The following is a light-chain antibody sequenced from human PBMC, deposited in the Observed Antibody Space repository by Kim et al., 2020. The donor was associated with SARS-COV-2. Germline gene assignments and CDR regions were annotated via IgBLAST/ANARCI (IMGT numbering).Light chain of an antibody. V-gene: IGKV1-33*01. CDR2: DAS. CDR1: QDIRKY. J-gene: IGKJ3*01. CDR3: QQYDNLPFT. Sequence: ACVGDRVIITCQASQDIRKYLNWYQHISGTAPKLLIHDASNLETGVPSRFSGSGSGTHFTLSISSLQPEDTATYYCQQYDNLPFTFGPGTKVNIK.